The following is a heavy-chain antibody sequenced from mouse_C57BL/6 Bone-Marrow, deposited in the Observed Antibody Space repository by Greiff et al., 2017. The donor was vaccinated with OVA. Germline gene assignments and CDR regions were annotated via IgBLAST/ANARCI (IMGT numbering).Heavy chain of an antibody. Sequence: QVQLQQPGAELVKPGASVKMSCKASGYTFTSYWITWVKQRPGQGLEWIGDIYPGSGSTTYNEKFKGKATLTVDTSSSTAYMQLSSLTSEDSAVYYCARDDYDGEAMDYWGQGTSVTVSS. CDR2: IYPGSGST. CDR1: GYTFTSYW. V-gene: IGHV1-55*01. J-gene: IGHJ4*01. D-gene: IGHD2-4*01. CDR3: ARDDYDGEAMDY.